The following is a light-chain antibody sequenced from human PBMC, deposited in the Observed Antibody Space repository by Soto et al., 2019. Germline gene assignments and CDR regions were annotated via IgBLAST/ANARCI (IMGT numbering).Light chain of an antibody. J-gene: IGKJ1*01. CDR2: HAY. CDR1: QSISSW. V-gene: IGKV1-5*01. CDR3: QQYNSYPWT. Sequence: DIQITQSPSTLSASLGERVTLTCRASQSISSWLAWYQQKPGKAPKLLIYHAYSLESGVPSRFSGSESGTEFTLTINSLQPDDFATYYCQQYNSYPWTFGQGTKVDIK.